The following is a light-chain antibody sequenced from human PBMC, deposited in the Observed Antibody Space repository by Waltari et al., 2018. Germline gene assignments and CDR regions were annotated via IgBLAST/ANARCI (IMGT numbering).Light chain of an antibody. V-gene: IGKV3-15*01. CDR1: QSVDSK. CDR3: QQHGDWPPT. Sequence: EVLLTQSPATLSVSPGERVTLSCRASQSVDSKLAWSQQKPGQAPRLLISYASSRATNVPARFIGSGSGAEFTLTISSLESEDSAVYSCQQHGDWPPTFGQGTKVEIQ. J-gene: IGKJ1*01. CDR2: YAS.